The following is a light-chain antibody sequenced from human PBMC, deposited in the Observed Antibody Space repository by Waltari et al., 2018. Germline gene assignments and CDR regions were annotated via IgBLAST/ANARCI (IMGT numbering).Light chain of an antibody. CDR3: QQYYTSMYA. J-gene: IGKJ2*01. V-gene: IGKV4-1*01. CDR2: GAS. CDR1: QTIFYTSNINTY. Sequence: IVMTQSPDSLAVSLGERPTVNCKSSQTIFYTSNINTYLTWYQQKPRQPPKFLIYGASTRQYGVPYRFSGSGSGTHFTLTISSLQAEDVAAYYCQQYYTSMYAFGQGTRLEIK.